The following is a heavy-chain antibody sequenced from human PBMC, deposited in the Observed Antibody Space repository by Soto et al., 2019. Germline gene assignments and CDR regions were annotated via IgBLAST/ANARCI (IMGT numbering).Heavy chain of an antibody. CDR2: MSGSGDNA. V-gene: IGHV3-23*01. CDR3: ERFFAAGTRGYLDS. D-gene: IGHD3-3*01. CDR1: GFIFSSYA. Sequence: EVQLLESGGGLVQPGGSLRLSCAASGFIFSSYAMSWVRQAPGKGLEWVSAMSGSGDNAYYSANVKGRFTIARGNSKNLLTLQMKSLRAEDTAIYYCERFFAAGTRGYLDSWCQGTLVTVSS. J-gene: IGHJ4*02.